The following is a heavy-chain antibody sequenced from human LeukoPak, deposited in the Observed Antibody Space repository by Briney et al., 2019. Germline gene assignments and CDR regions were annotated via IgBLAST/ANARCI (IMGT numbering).Heavy chain of an antibody. Sequence: ASVKVSCKASGYTFTGYYMHWVRQAPGQGLEWMGWINPNSGGTNYAQKFQGRDTMTRDTSISTAYMELSRLTSDDTAVYYCARGVAEAVNWFDPWGQGTLVTVSS. V-gene: IGHV1-2*02. CDR2: INPNSGGT. CDR1: GYTFTGYY. D-gene: IGHD6-13*01. CDR3: ARGVAEAVNWFDP. J-gene: IGHJ5*02.